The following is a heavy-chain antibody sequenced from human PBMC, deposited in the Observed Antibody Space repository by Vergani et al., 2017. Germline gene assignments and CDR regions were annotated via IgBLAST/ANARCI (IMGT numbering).Heavy chain of an antibody. CDR2: IRYDGSNP. D-gene: IGHD1-26*01. CDR1: GYTFGHFD. CDR3: AKKGGSLYYYGVDV. Sequence: QEQLLQSGGGVVQPGGSLRLSCIGSGYTFGHFDMHWVRQAPDKGLAWVAFIRYDGSNPQYIDSVKGRFTISRDNSKDTLFLQMNGLRPEDTGTYFCAKKGGSLYYYGVDVWGQGTTITVSS. V-gene: IGHV3-30*02. J-gene: IGHJ6*02.